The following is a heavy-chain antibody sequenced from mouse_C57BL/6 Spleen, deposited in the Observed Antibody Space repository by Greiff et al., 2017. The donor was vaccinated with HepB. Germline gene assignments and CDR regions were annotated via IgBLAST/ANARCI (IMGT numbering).Heavy chain of an antibody. J-gene: IGHJ1*03. CDR1: GFTFSSYA. CDR2: ISDGGSYT. CDR3: ARGDGNYAWYFDV. D-gene: IGHD2-1*01. Sequence: EVMLVESGGGLVKPGGSLKLSCAASGFTFSSYAMSWVRQTPEKRLEWVATISDGGSYTYYPDNVKGRFTISRDNAKNNLYLQMSHLKSEDTAMYYCARGDGNYAWYFDVWGTGTTVTVSS. V-gene: IGHV5-4*03.